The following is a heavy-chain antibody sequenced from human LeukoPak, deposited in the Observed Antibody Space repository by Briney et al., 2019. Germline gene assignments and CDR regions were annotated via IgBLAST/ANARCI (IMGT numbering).Heavy chain of an antibody. D-gene: IGHD2-2*01. J-gene: IGHJ4*02. Sequence: GGSLRLSCAASGFTFSSYAMSWVRQAPGKRLEWVSAISGSGGSTYYADSVKGRFTISRDNSKNTLYLQMNSLRAEDTAVYYCAKGRRNCSSTSCYLDYWGQGTLVTVSS. V-gene: IGHV3-23*01. CDR2: ISGSGGST. CDR3: AKGRRNCSSTSCYLDY. CDR1: GFTFSSYA.